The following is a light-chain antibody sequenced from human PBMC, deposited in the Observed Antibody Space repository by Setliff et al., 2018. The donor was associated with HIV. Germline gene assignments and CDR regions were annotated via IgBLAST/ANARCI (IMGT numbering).Light chain of an antibody. CDR2: EVD. J-gene: IGLJ2*01. CDR1: SSDVGNTLS. Sequence: QSVLTQPASVSGSPGQSITISCTGGSSDVGNTLSVSWYQQNVGEVPKLLIYEVDRRPSGISHRFSGSKSGNTASLTISGLQVEDEADYYCCSYGSGDIWVFGGGTK. V-gene: IGLV2-23*02. CDR3: CSYGSGDIWV.